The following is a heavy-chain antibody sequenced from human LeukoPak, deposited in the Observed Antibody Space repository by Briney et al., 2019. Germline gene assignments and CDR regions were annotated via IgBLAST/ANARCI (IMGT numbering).Heavy chain of an antibody. D-gene: IGHD3-22*01. CDR3: AREAFSGGYYDDY. J-gene: IGHJ4*01. V-gene: IGHV4-59*12. CDR1: GGSFSTYY. CDR2: IYYSGST. Sequence: SETLSLTCTVSGGSFSTYYWSWIRQPPGKGLEWIGYIYYSGSTNYNPSLKSRVTISVDTSKNQFSLKLISVTAADTAVYYCAREAFSGGYYDDYWGHGTLVTVSS.